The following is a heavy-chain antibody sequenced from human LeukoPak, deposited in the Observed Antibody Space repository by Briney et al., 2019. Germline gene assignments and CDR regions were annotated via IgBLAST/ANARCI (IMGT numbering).Heavy chain of an antibody. CDR3: ATYSDTSYFDC. Sequence: GESLKISCKGSGYNFTSYWIDWVRQMPGRGLEWMGIIYPGDSDTRYSPSSQGQVIISADKSISTAYLQWSSLKASDTAIYYCATYSDTSYFDCWGQGTLVTVSS. J-gene: IGHJ4*02. CDR2: IYPGDSDT. V-gene: IGHV5-51*01. D-gene: IGHD3-22*01. CDR1: GYNFTSYW.